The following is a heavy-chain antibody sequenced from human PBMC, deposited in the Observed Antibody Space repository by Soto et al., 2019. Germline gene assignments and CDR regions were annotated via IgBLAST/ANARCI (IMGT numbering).Heavy chain of an antibody. CDR2: ISGSGGST. CDR1: GFTFSSYA. CDR3: AKDLAFGSGYGRLFDY. Sequence: GGSLRLSCAASGFTFSSYAMSWVRQAPGKGLEWVSAISGSGGSTYYADSVKGRFTISRDNSKNTLYLQMNSLRAEDTAVYYCAKDLAFGSGYGRLFDYWGQGTLVTVSS. V-gene: IGHV3-23*01. D-gene: IGHD3-3*01. J-gene: IGHJ4*02.